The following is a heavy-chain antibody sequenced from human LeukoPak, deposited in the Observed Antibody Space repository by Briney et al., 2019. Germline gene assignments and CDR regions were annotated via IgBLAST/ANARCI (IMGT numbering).Heavy chain of an antibody. CDR1: GFTFSSSG. J-gene: IGHJ2*01. Sequence: AGGSLRLSCAASGFTFSSSGMHWVRQAPGKGLEWVAYIRYDGSNKYYTDSVKGRFTISRDNAKNTLYLQMSSLRAEDTAVYYCAREFRKSVGWYFDLWGRGTLVTVSS. V-gene: IGHV3-30*02. CDR2: IRYDGSNK. CDR3: AREFRKSVGWYFDL.